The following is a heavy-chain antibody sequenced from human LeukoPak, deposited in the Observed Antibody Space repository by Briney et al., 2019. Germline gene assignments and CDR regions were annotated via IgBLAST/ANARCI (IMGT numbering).Heavy chain of an antibody. CDR2: ISSSGSTI. Sequence: PGGSLRLSCAASGFTFSDYYMSWIRQAPGKGLEWVSYISSSGSTIYYADSVKGRFTISRDNAKNSLYLQMNSLRAEDAAVYYCASFRAFNSGYYTDWGQGTLVTVSS. CDR1: GFTFSDYY. D-gene: IGHD3-3*01. J-gene: IGHJ4*02. V-gene: IGHV3-11*01. CDR3: ASFRAFNSGYYTD.